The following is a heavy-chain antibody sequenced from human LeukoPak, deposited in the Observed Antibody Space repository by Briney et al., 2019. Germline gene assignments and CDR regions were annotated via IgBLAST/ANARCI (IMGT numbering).Heavy chain of an antibody. CDR2: IYYSGST. V-gene: IGHV4-59*01. D-gene: IGHD3-22*01. CDR1: GGSISSYY. J-gene: IGHJ4*02. Sequence: KASETLSLTCTVSGGSISSYYWSWIRQPPGKGLEWIGYIYYSGSTNYNPSLKSRVTISVDTSKNQFSLKLSSVTAADTAVYYCARGPTYYYDSSGSATPTEPYYFDYWGQGTLVTVSS. CDR3: ARGPTYYYDSSGSATPTEPYYFDY.